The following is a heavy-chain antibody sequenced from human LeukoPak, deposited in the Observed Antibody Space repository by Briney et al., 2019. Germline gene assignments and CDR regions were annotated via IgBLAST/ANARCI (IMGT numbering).Heavy chain of an antibody. CDR2: INHSGST. CDR1: GGSFSGYY. CDR3: ARSRYDSSGYYYAPHRHAFDF. D-gene: IGHD3-22*01. V-gene: IGHV4-34*01. J-gene: IGHJ3*01. Sequence: SETLSLTCAVYGGSFSGYYWSWIRQPPGKGLEWIGEINHSGSTNYNPSLKSRVTISVDTSKNQFSLKLSSVTAADTAVYYCARSRYDSSGYYYAPHRHAFDFWGQGTMVTVSS.